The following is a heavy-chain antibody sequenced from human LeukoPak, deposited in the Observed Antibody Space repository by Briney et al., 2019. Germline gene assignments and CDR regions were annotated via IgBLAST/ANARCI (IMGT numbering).Heavy chain of an antibody. CDR1: GGTFSSYA. CDR3: ARERYSYGQFDY. V-gene: IGHV1-69*05. CDR2: IIPIFGTA. J-gene: IGHJ4*02. Sequence: SVKVSCEASGGTFSSYAISWVRQAPGQGLEWMGGIIPIFGTANYAQKFQGRVTITTDESTSTAYMELSSLRSEDTAVYYCARERYSYGQFDYWGQGTLVTVSS. D-gene: IGHD5-18*01.